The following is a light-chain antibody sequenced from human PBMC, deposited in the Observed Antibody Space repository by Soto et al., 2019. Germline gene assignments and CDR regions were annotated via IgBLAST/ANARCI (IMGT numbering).Light chain of an antibody. J-gene: IGKJ1*01. V-gene: IGKV3-15*01. Sequence: ETAMTQFPPTLSVSPGERATLSCRASQSVSSNLAWYQHKPGQAPRLLIYGASTRATGIPARFRGSGSGTDFVLTITSHYLHDFAVYYCQQYYHCPPRPFGQGT. CDR3: QQYYHCPPRP. CDR2: GAS. CDR1: QSVSSN.